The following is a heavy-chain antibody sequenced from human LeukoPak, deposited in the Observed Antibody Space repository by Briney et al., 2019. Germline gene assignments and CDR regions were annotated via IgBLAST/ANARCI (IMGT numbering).Heavy chain of an antibody. CDR3: ARGDDGYNFYFDY. V-gene: IGHV1-69*01. CDR2: IIPIFGTA. CDR1: GGTFSSYA. D-gene: IGHD5-24*01. Sequence: SVKVSCKASGGTFSSYAISWVRQAPRQGLEWMGGIIPIFGTANYAQKFQGRVTITADESTSTAYMELSSLRSEDTAVYYCARGDDGYNFYFDYWGQGTLVTVSS. J-gene: IGHJ4*02.